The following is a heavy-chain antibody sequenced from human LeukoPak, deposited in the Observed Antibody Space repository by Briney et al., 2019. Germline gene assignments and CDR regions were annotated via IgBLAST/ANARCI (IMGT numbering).Heavy chain of an antibody. J-gene: IGHJ4*02. D-gene: IGHD4-17*01. CDR3: ARASGDGRFDY. CDR1: GYSFITYW. Sequence: GESLMISCKVSGYSFITYWIGWVRQMPGKGLEWMGIIYPGDSDIRYSPSFQGQVTISADKSISTAYLQWSSLKASDTAIYYCARASGDGRFDYWGQGALVTVSS. CDR2: IYPGDSDI. V-gene: IGHV5-51*01.